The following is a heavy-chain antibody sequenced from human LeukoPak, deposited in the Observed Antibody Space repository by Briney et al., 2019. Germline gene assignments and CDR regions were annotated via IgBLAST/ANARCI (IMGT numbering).Heavy chain of an antibody. D-gene: IGHD1-26*01. CDR2: IDWDDDK. CDR1: GASISSGGYY. V-gene: IGHV2-70*11. J-gene: IGHJ4*02. Sequence: QTLSLTCTVSGASISSGGYYWSWIRQPPGKALEWLARIDWDDDKYYSTSLKTRLTISKDTSKNQVVLTMTNMDPVDTATYYCARSINRGGYSGSYLFDYWGQGTLVTVSS. CDR3: ARSINRGGYSGSYLFDY.